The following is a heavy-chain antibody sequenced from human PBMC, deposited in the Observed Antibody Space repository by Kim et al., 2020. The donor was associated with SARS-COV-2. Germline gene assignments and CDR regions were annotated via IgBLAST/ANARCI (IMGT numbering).Heavy chain of an antibody. J-gene: IGHJ4*02. D-gene: IGHD3-3*01. CDR1: GGSISSGDYY. V-gene: IGHV4-30-4*01. Sequence: SETLSLTCTVSGGSISSGDYYWSWIRQPPGKGLEWIGYIYYSGSTYYNPSLKSRVTISVDTSKNQFSLKLSSVTAADTAAYYCARVRFSITIFGVVTRLFDYWGQGTLVTVSS. CDR2: IYYSGST. CDR3: ARVRFSITIFGVVTRLFDY.